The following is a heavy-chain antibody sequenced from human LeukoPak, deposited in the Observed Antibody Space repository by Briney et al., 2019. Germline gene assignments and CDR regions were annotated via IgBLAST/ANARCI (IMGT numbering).Heavy chain of an antibody. J-gene: IGHJ6*03. V-gene: IGHV1-69*05. D-gene: IGHD1-1*01. CDR3: ARGTRVQGYYYYYMDV. CDR1: GGTFSSYA. CDR2: IIPIFGTA. Sequence: ASVKVSCKASGGTFSSYAISWVRQAPGQGLEWMGGIIPIFGTANYAQKFQGRVTITTDESTSTAYMELSSLRSEDTAVYYCARGTRVQGYYYYYMDVWGKGTTVTVSS.